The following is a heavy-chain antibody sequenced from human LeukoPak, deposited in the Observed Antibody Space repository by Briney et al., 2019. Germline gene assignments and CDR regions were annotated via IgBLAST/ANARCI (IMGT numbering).Heavy chain of an antibody. CDR2: IWYDGSNK. Sequence: GGSLRLSCAASGFTFSSYGMHWVRQAPGKGLKWVAVIWYDGSNKYYADSVKGRFTISRDNSNNTLYLQMNSLRAEDTAVYYCARGSSSWYESDAHFDYWGQGTLVTVSS. J-gene: IGHJ4*02. D-gene: IGHD6-13*01. CDR1: GFTFSSYG. CDR3: ARGSSSWYESDAHFDY. V-gene: IGHV3-33*01.